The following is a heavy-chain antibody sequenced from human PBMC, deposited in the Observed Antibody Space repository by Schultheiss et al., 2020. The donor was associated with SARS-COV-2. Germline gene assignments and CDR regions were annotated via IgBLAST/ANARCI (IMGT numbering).Heavy chain of an antibody. CDR3: ARDRRFSVGADFDY. J-gene: IGHJ4*02. D-gene: IGHD1-26*01. V-gene: IGHV3-33*08. Sequence: GGSLRLSCAVSGLTSSSYAMHWVRQAPGKGLEWVAVIMYDGSNKYYADSVKGRFTISRDNSKNTLYLQMNSLRAEDTAVYYCARDRRFSVGADFDYWGQGTLVTVSS. CDR2: IMYDGSNK. CDR1: GLTSSSYA.